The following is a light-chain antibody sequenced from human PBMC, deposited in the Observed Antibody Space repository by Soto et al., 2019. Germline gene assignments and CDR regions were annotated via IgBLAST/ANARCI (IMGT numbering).Light chain of an antibody. V-gene: IGLV8-61*01. Sequence: VVTQEPSFSVSPGGTVTLTCGLSSGSVSTSYYPSWYHQTPGQAPRTLIYNTYTRSSGVPDRFSASILGDKAALTITGAQADDESDYYCVLYMGSGISVFGGGTKVT. J-gene: IGLJ2*01. CDR1: SGSVSTSYY. CDR2: NTY. CDR3: VLYMGSGISV.